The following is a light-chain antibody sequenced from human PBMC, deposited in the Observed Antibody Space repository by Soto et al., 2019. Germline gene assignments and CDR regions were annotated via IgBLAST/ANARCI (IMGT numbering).Light chain of an antibody. CDR2: DAS. CDR1: QSVGSY. CDR3: QQRSDWPST. J-gene: IGKJ4*01. V-gene: IGKV3-11*01. Sequence: EIVLTQSPATLSFSPGDRATLSCMASQSVGSYLGWYQQRPGQAPRLLIYDASNRATGIPARFSGSGSGTDFTLTISSLEPEDFAVYYCQQRSDWPSTFGGGTKVEIK.